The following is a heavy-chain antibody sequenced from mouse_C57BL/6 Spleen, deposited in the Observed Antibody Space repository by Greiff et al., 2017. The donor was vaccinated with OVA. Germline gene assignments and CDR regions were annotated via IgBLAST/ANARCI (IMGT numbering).Heavy chain of an antibody. V-gene: IGHV1-82*01. CDR3: ARRETAQGRDYFDY. Sequence: VKLMESGPELVKPGASVKISCKASGYAFSSSWMNWVKQRPGKGLEWIGRIYPGDGDTNYNGKFKGKATLTADKSSSTAYMQLSSLTSEDSAVYFCARRETAQGRDYFDYWGQGTTLTVSS. CDR2: IYPGDGDT. CDR1: GYAFSSSW. J-gene: IGHJ2*01. D-gene: IGHD3-2*02.